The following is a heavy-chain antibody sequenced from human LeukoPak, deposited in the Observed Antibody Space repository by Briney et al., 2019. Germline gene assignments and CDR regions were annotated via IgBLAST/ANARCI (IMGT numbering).Heavy chain of an antibody. Sequence: ASVKVSCKASGYTFTSYGISWVRQAPGQGLEWMGWISAYNGSTNYAQKLQGRVTMTTDTSTSTAYMELRSLRSDDTAVYYCARVGGYDLFNWFDPWGQGTLVTVSS. J-gene: IGHJ5*02. CDR1: GYTFTSYG. CDR2: ISAYNGST. V-gene: IGHV1-18*01. D-gene: IGHD5-12*01. CDR3: ARVGGYDLFNWFDP.